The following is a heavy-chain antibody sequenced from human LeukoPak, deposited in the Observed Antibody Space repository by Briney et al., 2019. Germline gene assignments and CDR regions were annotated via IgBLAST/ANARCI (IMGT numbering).Heavy chain of an antibody. Sequence: SETLSLTCTVSGGSISSYYWSWIRQPPGKGLEWIGYIYYSGSTNYDPSLKSRVTISVDTSKNQFSLKLSSVTAADTAVYYCARATVADYYFDYWGQETLVTVSS. D-gene: IGHD2-15*01. J-gene: IGHJ4*02. V-gene: IGHV4-59*01. CDR1: GGSISSYY. CDR3: ARATVADYYFDY. CDR2: IYYSGST.